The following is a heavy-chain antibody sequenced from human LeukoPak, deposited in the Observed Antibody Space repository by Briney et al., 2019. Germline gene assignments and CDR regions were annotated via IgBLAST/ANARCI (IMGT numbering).Heavy chain of an antibody. Sequence: SETLSLTCAVYGGSFSGYYWSWIRQPPGKGLEWIGEIIHSGSTNYNPSLKSRVTISVDTSKNQFSLKVSSVTAADTAVYYCARGRTDDYDSSGYYGKIDYWGQGTLVTVSS. CDR2: IIHSGST. J-gene: IGHJ4*02. CDR1: GGSFSGYY. V-gene: IGHV4-34*01. CDR3: ARGRTDDYDSSGYYGKIDY. D-gene: IGHD3-22*01.